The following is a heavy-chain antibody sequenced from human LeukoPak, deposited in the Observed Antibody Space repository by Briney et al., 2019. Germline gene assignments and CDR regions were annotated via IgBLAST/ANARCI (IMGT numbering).Heavy chain of an antibody. Sequence: APVKVSCKASGYTFTSYAMHWVRQAPGQRLEWMGWINADNGNTKYSQRFQGRVTITRDTSASTGYMELSSLRSEDTAVYYCARALGYCSSGSCSQFDYWGQGTLVTVSS. CDR2: INADNGNT. J-gene: IGHJ4*02. CDR1: GYTFTSYA. CDR3: ARALGYCSSGSCSQFDY. V-gene: IGHV1-3*01. D-gene: IGHD2-15*01.